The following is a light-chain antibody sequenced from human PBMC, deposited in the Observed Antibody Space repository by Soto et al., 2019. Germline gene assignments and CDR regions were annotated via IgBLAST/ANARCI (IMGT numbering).Light chain of an antibody. CDR2: GAS. CDR3: QQYASSPYT. Sequence: EVVLTQSPGTLSLSPGERATLSCRASQSGSSSYLAWYQQKPGQAPRLLIYGASRRATGIPDRFSGRESGTDFTLTITTLEPEDSAVYFCQQYASSPYTFGQGPRWIS. J-gene: IGKJ3*01. CDR1: QSGSSSY. V-gene: IGKV3-20*01.